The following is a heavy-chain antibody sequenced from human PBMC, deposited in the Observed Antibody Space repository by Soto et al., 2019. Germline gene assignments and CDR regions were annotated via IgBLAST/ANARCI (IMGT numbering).Heavy chain of an antibody. CDR1: VLTFRNFS. CDR2: IVYGSGNT. V-gene: IGHV1-58*01. D-gene: IGHD2-15*01. Sequence: SVTVSRKASVLTFRNFSVQWVRQARGPRPEWLGWIVYGSGNTNYSQKLQERVTLTRDTSTNTVYMELRRLGIEDTAVYYCAGESIQVVPSAGDYWGQGTRVTVSS. J-gene: IGHJ4*02. CDR3: AGESIQVVPSAGDY.